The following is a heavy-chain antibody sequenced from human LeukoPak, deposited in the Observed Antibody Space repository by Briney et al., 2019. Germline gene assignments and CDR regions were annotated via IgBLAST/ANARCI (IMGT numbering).Heavy chain of an antibody. D-gene: IGHD1-26*01. CDR3: ARGYSGSYNTYFDY. J-gene: IGHJ4*01. CDR2: INWNGGST. CDR1: GLTLDDYG. Sequence: GVSLRLSCAASGLTLDDYGVRWVRQAPGKGREWVSGINWNGGSTGYAHSVKGRFTISRDKAKNSLYLQMNSLRADDTALYYCARGYSGSYNTYFDYWGHGTLVTVSS. V-gene: IGHV3-20*04.